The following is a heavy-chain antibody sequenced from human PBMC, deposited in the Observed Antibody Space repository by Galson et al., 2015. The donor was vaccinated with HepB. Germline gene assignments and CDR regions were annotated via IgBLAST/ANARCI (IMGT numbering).Heavy chain of an antibody. Sequence: SLRLSCAASGSTFSTYPMHWVRQAPGKGLEWLAVISKDGTKTNYADSIEGRFTLSRDNSENTVFLQMNSLRADDTAVYYCVREGWEEISSPWGCFEYWGQGSLVAVSS. CDR2: ISKDGTKT. J-gene: IGHJ4*02. D-gene: IGHD3-16*01. CDR1: GSTFSTYP. CDR3: VREGWEEISSPWGCFEY. V-gene: IGHV3-30*04.